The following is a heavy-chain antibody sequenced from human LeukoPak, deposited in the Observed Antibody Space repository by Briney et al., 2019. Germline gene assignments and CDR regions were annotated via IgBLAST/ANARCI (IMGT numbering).Heavy chain of an antibody. D-gene: IGHD3-3*01. V-gene: IGHV1-2*02. J-gene: IGHJ4*02. Sequence: ASVKVSCKASGCTFTDYFMHWVRQAPGQGLEWMGWINPNSGGTSYAQKFQGRVTMTRDTSISTAYMELSRVRSDDTAVYYCILSSDYDFWRGYLGTFDYWGQGTLVSVSA. CDR1: GCTFTDYF. CDR2: INPNSGGT. CDR3: ILSSDYDFWRGYLGTFDY.